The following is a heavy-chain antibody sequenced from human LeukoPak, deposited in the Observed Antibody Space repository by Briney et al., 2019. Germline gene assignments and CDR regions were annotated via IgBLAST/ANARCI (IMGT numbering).Heavy chain of an antibody. V-gene: IGHV4-59*01. Sequence: SETLSLTCTVSGGSISSYYWSWIRQPPGKGLEWIGYIYYSGSTNYNPSLKSRVTISVDTSKSQFSLKLSSVTAADTAVYYCARASIVGASFDYWGQGTLVTVSS. CDR1: GGSISSYY. CDR3: ARASIVGASFDY. D-gene: IGHD1-26*01. J-gene: IGHJ4*02. CDR2: IYYSGST.